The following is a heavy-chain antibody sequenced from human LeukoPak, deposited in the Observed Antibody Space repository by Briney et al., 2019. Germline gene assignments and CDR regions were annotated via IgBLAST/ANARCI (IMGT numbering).Heavy chain of an antibody. CDR2: INAYNGNT. CDR1: GHTFTSYG. V-gene: IGHV1-18*01. D-gene: IGHD6-19*01. J-gene: IGHJ4*02. CDR3: TKDLEADYFDY. Sequence: APVKASCKASGHTFTSYGISRLRQSPGHRLEWWGGINAYNGNTNYAQKHQGRVTMTPYTSTIPAYMYLRNLRSDDTTMYYYTKDLEADYFDYWGQGTLVTDSS.